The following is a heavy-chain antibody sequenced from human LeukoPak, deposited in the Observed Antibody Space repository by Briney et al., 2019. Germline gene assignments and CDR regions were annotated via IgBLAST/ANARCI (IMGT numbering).Heavy chain of an antibody. V-gene: IGHV4-39*07. CDR2: IYHSGST. CDR3: ASPLPYYYDSSGYEGVRAFDI. D-gene: IGHD3-22*01. CDR1: GGSISSSSYY. Sequence: SETLSLTCTVSGGSISSSSYYWGWIRQPPGKGLEWIGSIYHSGSTYYNPSLKSRVTISVDTSKNQFSLKLSSVTAADTAVYYCASPLPYYYDSSGYEGVRAFDIWGQGTMVTVSS. J-gene: IGHJ3*02.